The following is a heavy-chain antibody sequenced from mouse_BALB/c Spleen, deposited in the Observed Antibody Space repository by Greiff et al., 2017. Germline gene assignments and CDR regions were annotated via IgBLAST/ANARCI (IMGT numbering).Heavy chain of an antibody. V-gene: IGHV5-2*01. CDR3: ARHGNYYGSSYGDAMDY. CDR2: INSDGGST. D-gene: IGHD1-1*01. Sequence: DVMLVESGGGLVQPGESLKLSCESNEYEFPSHDMSWVRKTPEKRLELVAAINSDGGSTYYPDTMERRFIISRDNTKKTLYLQMSSLRSEDTALYYCARHGNYYGSSYGDAMDYWGQGTSVTVSS. CDR1: EYEFPSHD. J-gene: IGHJ4*01.